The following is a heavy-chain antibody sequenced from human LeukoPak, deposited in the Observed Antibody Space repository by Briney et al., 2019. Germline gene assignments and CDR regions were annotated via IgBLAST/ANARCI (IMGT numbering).Heavy chain of an antibody. J-gene: IGHJ5*02. CDR3: ARGHAAGNWSDP. V-gene: IGHV1-69*13. CDR1: GGTFSSYA. Sequence: SVKVSCEASGGTFSSYAISWVRQAPGQGLEWMGGIIPIFGTANYAQKFQGRVTITADESTSTAYMELSSLRSGDTAVYYCARGHAAGNWSDPWGQGTLVTVSS. CDR2: IIPIFGTA. D-gene: IGHD6-13*01.